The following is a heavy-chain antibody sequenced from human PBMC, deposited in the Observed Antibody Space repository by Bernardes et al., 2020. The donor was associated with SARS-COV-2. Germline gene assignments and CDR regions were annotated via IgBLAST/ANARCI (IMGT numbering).Heavy chain of an antibody. CDR3: ARGASGVNMILVVIGFSYYFDS. V-gene: IGHV4-39*07. Sequence: SETLSLTCTVSGGSISSSDYSWSWIRPAPGKGLEWIGDITQSGSTTYNPSLRRRVTISLTTSKNQVSLKLSSVTAADTAVYYCARGASGVNMILVVIGFSYYFDSWGQGTPVTVSS. CDR2: ITQSGST. CDR1: GGSISSSDYS. D-gene: IGHD3-22*01. J-gene: IGHJ4*02.